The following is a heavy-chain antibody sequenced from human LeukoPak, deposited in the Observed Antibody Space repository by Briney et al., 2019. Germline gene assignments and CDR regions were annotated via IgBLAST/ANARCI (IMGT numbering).Heavy chain of an antibody. CDR3: ATDVIVFDYYGSGSSDY. J-gene: IGHJ4*02. CDR2: INPNSGVT. D-gene: IGHD3-10*01. Sequence: ASVKVSCKASVYTFTRYYMHWVRQARGQGLEGMGWINPNSGVTAYAQKFQGRVTMTEDTSTDTAYMELSSLRSEDTAVYYCATDVIVFDYYGSGSSDYWGQGTLVTVSS. V-gene: IGHV1-2*02. CDR1: VYTFTRYY.